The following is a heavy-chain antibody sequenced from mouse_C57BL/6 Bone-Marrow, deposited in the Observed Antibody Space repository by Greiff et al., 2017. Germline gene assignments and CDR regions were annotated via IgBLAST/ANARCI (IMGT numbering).Heavy chain of an antibody. V-gene: IGHV5-15*01. CDR3: ARENYYGNYYCDY. D-gene: IGHD2-1*01. CDR1: GFTFSDYG. CDR2: ISNLAYSI. J-gene: IGHJ2*01. Sequence: DVKLVESGGGLVQPGGSLKLSCAASGFTFSDYGMAWVRQAPRKGPEWVAFISNLAYSIYYADTVTGRFTISRENAKNTLFLQMTSLRSEDTAMYYCARENYYGNYYCDYWGQGTTLTVSS.